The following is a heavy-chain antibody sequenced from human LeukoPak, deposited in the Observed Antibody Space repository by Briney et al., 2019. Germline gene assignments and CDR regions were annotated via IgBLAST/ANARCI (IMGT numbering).Heavy chain of an antibody. D-gene: IGHD6-13*01. CDR2: IIPIFGTA. CDR3: AREGLAEGIAAAELRFCGMDV. V-gene: IGHV1-69*13. J-gene: IGHJ6*02. Sequence: SVKVSCKASGYTFTSYAISWVRQAPGQGLEWMGGIIPIFGTANYAQKFQGRVTITADESTSTAYMELSSLRSEDTAVYYCAREGLAEGIAAAELRFCGMDVWGQGTTVTVSS. CDR1: GYTFTSYA.